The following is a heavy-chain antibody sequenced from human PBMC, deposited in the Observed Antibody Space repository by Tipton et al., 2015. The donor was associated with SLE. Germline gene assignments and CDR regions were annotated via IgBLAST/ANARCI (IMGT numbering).Heavy chain of an antibody. CDR1: GFTFSSYW. D-gene: IGHD3-10*02. CDR2: SDGSST. Sequence: SLRLSCAASGFTFSSYWMHWVRQAPGKGLVWVSRSDGSSTSYADSVKGRFTISRDNAKNSLYLQMNSLRAEDTAVYYCARVVAYVIDYWGQGTLVTVSS. V-gene: IGHV3-74*01. CDR3: ARVVAYVIDY. J-gene: IGHJ4*02.